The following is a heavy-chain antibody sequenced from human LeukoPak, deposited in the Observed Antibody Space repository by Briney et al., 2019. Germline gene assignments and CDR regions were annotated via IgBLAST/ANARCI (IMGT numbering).Heavy chain of an antibody. J-gene: IGHJ1*01. V-gene: IGHV1-69*13. Sequence: GASVKVSCKASGGTFSSYAISWVRQAPGQGLEWMGGIIPIFGTANYAQKFQGRVTITADESTSTAYMELSSLRSEDTAVYYCARAIKVTRVAGRYEGFQHWGQGTLVTVSS. D-gene: IGHD6-19*01. CDR2: IIPIFGTA. CDR3: ARAIKVTRVAGRYEGFQH. CDR1: GGTFSSYA.